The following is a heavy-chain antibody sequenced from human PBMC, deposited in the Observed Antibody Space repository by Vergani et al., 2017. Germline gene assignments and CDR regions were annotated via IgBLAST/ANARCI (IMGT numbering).Heavy chain of an antibody. J-gene: IGHJ4*02. V-gene: IGHV1-58*01. D-gene: IGHD1-26*01. CDR2: IVVGSGNT. CDR1: GFTFTSSA. CDR3: ALLAGLGRSYSSAPDY. Sequence: QMQLVQSGPEVKKPGTSVKVSCKASGFTFTSSAVQWVRQARGQRLEWIGWIVVGSGNTNYAQKFQERVTITRDMSTSTAYMELSSLRSEDTAVYYCALLAGLGRSYSSAPDYWGQGTLVTVSS.